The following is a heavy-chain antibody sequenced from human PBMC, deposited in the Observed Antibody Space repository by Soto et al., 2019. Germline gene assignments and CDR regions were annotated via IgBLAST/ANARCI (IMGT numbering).Heavy chain of an antibody. J-gene: IGHJ4*01. CDR1: GFPSSTYGFSTYA. Sequence: EVQLLQSGGGLVQPGGSLRLSCMASGFPSSTYGFSTYAMTWVRQPPGKGLEWVSVITGSGSHSYYADSVKGRFTLSRDNSRNIPFLQMDPLRADVTAVYFCAKGTSSEFLLSFDDWGHGSLVTVSS. V-gene: IGHV3-23*01. CDR2: ITGSGSHS. D-gene: IGHD3-10*01. CDR3: AKGTSSEFLLSFDD.